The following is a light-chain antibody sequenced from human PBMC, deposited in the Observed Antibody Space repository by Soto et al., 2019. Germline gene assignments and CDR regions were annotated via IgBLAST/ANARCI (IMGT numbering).Light chain of an antibody. CDR1: QSVSSSY. V-gene: IGKV3-20*01. CDR3: QHFGGTTFT. CDR2: GAS. Sequence: EIVLSQSPGTLSLCPLEVGMPCVMASQSVSSSYIAWYQQRPGQTPSLLIYGASTRATGIPDRFSGSGSGTHFTLTISRLEPGDFAVYYCQHFGGTTFTFGQGTRLEIK. J-gene: IGKJ5*01.